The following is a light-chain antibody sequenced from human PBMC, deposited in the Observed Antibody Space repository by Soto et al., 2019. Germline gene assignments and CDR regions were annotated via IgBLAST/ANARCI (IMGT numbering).Light chain of an antibody. CDR1: SSDVGGSNS. Sequence: QSALTQPASVSGSPGQSITISCTGTSSDVGGSNSVSWYQQHPGKVPKLMIYEVSNRPSGVSNRFSGSKSGNTASLTISGLQADDEADYYCSSFTSSTTWVFGGGTKLTVL. CDR3: SSFTSSTTWV. V-gene: IGLV2-14*01. J-gene: IGLJ3*02. CDR2: EVS.